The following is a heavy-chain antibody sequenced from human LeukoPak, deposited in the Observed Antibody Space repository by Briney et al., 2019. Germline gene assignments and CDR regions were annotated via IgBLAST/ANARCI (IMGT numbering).Heavy chain of an antibody. CDR1: GFTFSSYA. Sequence: GGSLRLSCAASGFTFSSYAMHWVRQAPGKGLEWVAVISYDGSNKYYADSVKGRFTISRDNSKNTLYLQMNSLRAEDTAVYYCARDVRDGYIPWGHYYYGMDVWGQGTTVTVSS. CDR3: ARDVRDGYIPWGHYYYGMDV. J-gene: IGHJ6*02. CDR2: ISYDGSNK. D-gene: IGHD5-24*01. V-gene: IGHV3-30-3*01.